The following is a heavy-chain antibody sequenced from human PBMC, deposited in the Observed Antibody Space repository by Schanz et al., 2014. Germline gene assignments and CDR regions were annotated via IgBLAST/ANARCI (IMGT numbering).Heavy chain of an antibody. CDR3: ARDRVYRFLKGENRFYFDY. D-gene: IGHD3-3*01. Sequence: QVQLVESGGGLVKPGGSLRLSCAASGFIFNDYYMNWIRQAPGKGLEWLSYISRDGTTSYYADSVKGRFTISRDNAKNSLYLEMTSLRGEDTAVYYCARDRVYRFLKGENRFYFDYWGQGTLVIVSS. J-gene: IGHJ4*02. CDR2: ISRDGTTS. V-gene: IGHV3-11*01. CDR1: GFIFNDYY.